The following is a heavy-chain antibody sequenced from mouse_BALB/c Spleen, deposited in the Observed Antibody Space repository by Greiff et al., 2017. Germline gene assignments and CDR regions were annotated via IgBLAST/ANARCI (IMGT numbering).Heavy chain of an antibody. V-gene: IGHV2-6-7*01. Sequence: QVQLQQSGPGLVAPSQSLSITCTVSGFSLTGYGVNWVRQPPGKGLEWLGMIWGDGSTDYNSALKSRLSISKDNSKSQVFLKMNSLQTSDTARYYCARGTLYYGNDDDYAMDYWGQGTSVTVSS. D-gene: IGHD2-1*01. J-gene: IGHJ4*01. CDR1: GFSLTGYG. CDR3: ARGTLYYGNDDDYAMDY. CDR2: IWGDGST.